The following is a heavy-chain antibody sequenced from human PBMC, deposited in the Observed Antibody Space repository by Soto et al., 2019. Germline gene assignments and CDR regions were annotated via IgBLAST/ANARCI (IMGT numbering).Heavy chain of an antibody. CDR3: AKVGPAVTTRAYDS. V-gene: IGHV3-23*04. D-gene: IGHD4-17*01. CDR1: GFTFSSYC. CDR2: IGGNGGST. Sequence: EVQLVESGGGLLQPGGSLRLSCTASGFTFSSYCMTWVRQAPGKGLEWVSTIGGNGGSTYYADSVKGRFTISRDTSRNTLYLQMTTLRAEDTAVYYCAKVGPAVTTRAYDSWGQGTRVTVSS. J-gene: IGHJ4*02.